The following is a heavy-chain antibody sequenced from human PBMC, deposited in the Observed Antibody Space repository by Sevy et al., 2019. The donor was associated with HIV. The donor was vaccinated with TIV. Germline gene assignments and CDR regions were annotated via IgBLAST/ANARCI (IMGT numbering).Heavy chain of an antibody. CDR2: ISFDASNK. CDR3: ALERLSSDVAEYFQN. D-gene: IGHD1-1*01. Sequence: GGSLRLSCAASGLSFSDFAMHWVRQAPGKGLEWVATISFDASNKHYADSVKGRFTISRDNFQNSLFLQMNSLRPEDTAVYYCALERLSSDVAEYFQNWGQGTLVTVSS. V-gene: IGHV3-30*04. CDR1: GLSFSDFA. J-gene: IGHJ1*01.